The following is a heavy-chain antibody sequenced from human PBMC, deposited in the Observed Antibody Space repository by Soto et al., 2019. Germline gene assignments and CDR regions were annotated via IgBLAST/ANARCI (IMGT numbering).Heavy chain of an antibody. CDR2: ISPLKGRT. CDR1: GYTFTRYG. J-gene: IGHJ1*01. V-gene: IGHV1-18*04. D-gene: IGHD4-17*01. CDR3: AMDYGDRPEYFKH. Sequence: QVQLVQSGPAVKRPGASMKVSCKASGYTFTRYGISWVRQAPGQGLEWMAWISPLKGRTQYSQKAQGRVTLSTDTSSNTAYMEMTTLRVDDTAVYYCAMDYGDRPEYFKHWGQGTLVTVS.